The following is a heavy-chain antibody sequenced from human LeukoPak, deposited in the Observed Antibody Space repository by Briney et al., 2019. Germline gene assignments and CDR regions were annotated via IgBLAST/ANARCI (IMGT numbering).Heavy chain of an antibody. J-gene: IGHJ6*04. V-gene: IGHV3-23*01. Sequence: GGSLRLSCEASGFTFASHAMNWVRQAPGKGLEWVSGISGSGGGSAFYAGSVRGRFTFSRDNSKNTLLLQMNSLRAEDTAVYFCARGGGRLVHSAGVGGWMDVWGKGTTVTVSS. CDR3: ARGGGRLVHSAGVGGWMDV. D-gene: IGHD6-13*01. CDR1: GFTFASHA. CDR2: ISGSGGGSA.